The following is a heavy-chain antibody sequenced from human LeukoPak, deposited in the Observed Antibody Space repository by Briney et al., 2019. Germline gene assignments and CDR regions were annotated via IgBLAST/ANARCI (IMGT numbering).Heavy chain of an antibody. CDR3: ARSGRGHYDILTGYPRRGDYFDY. D-gene: IGHD3-9*01. J-gene: IGHJ4*02. CDR1: GYTFTSYG. CDR2: ISAYNGNT. V-gene: IGHV1-18*01. Sequence: GASVKVSCKASGYTFTSYGISWVRQAPGQGLEWMGWISAYNGNTNYAQKLQGRVTMTTDTSTSTAYMELRSLRSDDTAVYYCARSGRGHYDILTGYPRRGDYFDYWGQGTLVTVSS.